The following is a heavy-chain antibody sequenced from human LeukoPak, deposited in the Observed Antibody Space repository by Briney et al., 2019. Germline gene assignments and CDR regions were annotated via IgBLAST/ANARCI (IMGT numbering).Heavy chain of an antibody. J-gene: IGHJ6*03. V-gene: IGHV4-4*09. Sequence: SETLSLTCTVSGGSISSYYWSWIRQPPGKGLEWIGYIYTSGSTNYNPSLKSRVTISVDTSKNQFSLKLSSVTAADTAVYYCARHDVIAAAGPEHYYYYYMDVWGKGTTVTVSS. CDR2: IYTSGST. D-gene: IGHD6-13*01. CDR3: ARHDVIAAAGPEHYYYYYMDV. CDR1: GGSISSYY.